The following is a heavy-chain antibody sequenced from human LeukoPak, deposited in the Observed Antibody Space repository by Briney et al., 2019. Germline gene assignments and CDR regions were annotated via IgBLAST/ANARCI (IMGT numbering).Heavy chain of an antibody. J-gene: IGHJ4*02. CDR3: ARTDYGGNSDY. V-gene: IGHV4-59*01. Sequence: SETLSLTCTVSGGSISSYYWSWVRQPPGKGLEWIGYIYYSGSTNYNPSLKSRVTISVDTSKNQFSLKLSSVTAADTAVYYCARTDYGGNSDYWGQGTLVTVSS. D-gene: IGHD4-23*01. CDR2: IYYSGST. CDR1: GGSISSYY.